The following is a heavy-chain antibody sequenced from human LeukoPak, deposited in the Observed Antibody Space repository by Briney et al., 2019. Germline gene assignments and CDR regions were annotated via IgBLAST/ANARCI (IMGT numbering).Heavy chain of an antibody. CDR1: GFTFSKYS. CDR2: IDSSGGYM. J-gene: IGHJ4*02. V-gene: IGHV3-21*06. CDR3: LRGDRRDY. Sequence: GGSLRLSCAASGFTFSKYSMTWVRQAPGKGLEWVSSIDSSGGYMFYADSVKGRFIISRDNAKDSLYLQMNSLGVEDTAVYYCLRGDRRDYWGQGTLVTVSS.